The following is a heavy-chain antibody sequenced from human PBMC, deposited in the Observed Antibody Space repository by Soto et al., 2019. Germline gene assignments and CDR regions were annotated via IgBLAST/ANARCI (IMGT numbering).Heavy chain of an antibody. V-gene: IGHV2-5*02. CDR1: GFSLSTSGVG. Sequence: QITLKESGPTLVKPTQTLTLTCTFSGFSLSTSGVGVGWIRQPPGKALEWLALIYWDDDKRYSPSLKSRLTITTATSKNQVALTMTNMDPVDTATYYCAPDIAVDGTGWFDPWGQGTLVTVSS. J-gene: IGHJ5*02. CDR3: APDIAVDGTGWFDP. CDR2: IYWDDDK. D-gene: IGHD6-19*01.